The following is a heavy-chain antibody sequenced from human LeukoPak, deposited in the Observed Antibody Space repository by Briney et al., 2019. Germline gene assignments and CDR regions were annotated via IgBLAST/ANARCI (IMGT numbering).Heavy chain of an antibody. J-gene: IGHJ4*02. D-gene: IGHD6-13*01. CDR3: ARAPGEQLVPDY. V-gene: IGHV3-21*01. Sequence: GGSLRLSCAASGFTFSSYSMNWVRQAPGKGLEWVSSISSSSSYIYYADSVKGRFTISRDNAKNSLYLQMNSLRAEDTAVYYCARAPGEQLVPDYWGQGTLVTVSS. CDR2: ISSSSSYI. CDR1: GFTFSSYS.